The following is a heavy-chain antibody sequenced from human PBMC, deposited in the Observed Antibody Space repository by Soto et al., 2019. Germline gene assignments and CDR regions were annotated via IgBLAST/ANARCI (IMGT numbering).Heavy chain of an antibody. V-gene: IGHV3-30-3*01. CDR2: ISFEGSYK. CDR1: GFTFSSSA. J-gene: IGHJ4*02. CDR3: ARAGVGFYYDSSGYSFFDY. D-gene: IGHD3-22*01. Sequence: PGGSLRLSCAASGFTFSSSAMSWVRQAPGKGLEWVAVISFEGSYKYYADSVKGRFTISRDNAKNSLYLQMNSLRAEDTAVYYCARAGVGFYYDSSGYSFFDYWGKGTLVTVS.